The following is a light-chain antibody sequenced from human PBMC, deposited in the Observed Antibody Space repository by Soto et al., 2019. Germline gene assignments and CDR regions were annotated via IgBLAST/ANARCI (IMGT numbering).Light chain of an antibody. CDR2: DAS. CDR3: HQYNNWLRWT. CDR1: QSISNN. Sequence: EIVMTQSPATLSVSPGDRATLSCRASQSISNNLAWYQQKPGQAPRLLIYDASTRATGIPARFSGSGSGTEFTLTISSLQSEDFAVYYCHQYNNWLRWTFGQGTKVEIK. V-gene: IGKV3-15*01. J-gene: IGKJ1*01.